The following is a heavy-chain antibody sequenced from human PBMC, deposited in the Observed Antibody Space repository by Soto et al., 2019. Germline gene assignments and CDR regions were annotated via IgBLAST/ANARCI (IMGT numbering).Heavy chain of an antibody. CDR2: MSGGGGST. Sequence: EVQLLESGGGLVQPGGSLRLSCAASGFAFTNYAMSWVRQAPGKGLEWVSSMSGGGGSTYYADSVKGRFTISRDISKNTLYLQMYSLTAEDTAVYYCAKPPEVAAARGFFDYWGRGTLVTVSS. V-gene: IGHV3-23*01. D-gene: IGHD6-19*01. CDR3: AKPPEVAAARGFFDY. CDR1: GFAFTNYA. J-gene: IGHJ4*02.